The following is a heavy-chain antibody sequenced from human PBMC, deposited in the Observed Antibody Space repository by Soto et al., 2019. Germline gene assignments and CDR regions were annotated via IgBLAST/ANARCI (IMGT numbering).Heavy chain of an antibody. CDR2: ICYRGST. CDR3: ARDGREASGMDV. J-gene: IGHJ6*02. CDR1: GGSISSHY. D-gene: IGHD1-26*01. Sequence: SSETLSLTCTVSGGSISSHYWSWVRQAPGKGLEWIGHICYRGSTTYNPSLRSRSTISVDTSNNQFSLKLNSVTTADTAVYYCARDGREASGMDVWGQGTKVTVSS. V-gene: IGHV4-59*11.